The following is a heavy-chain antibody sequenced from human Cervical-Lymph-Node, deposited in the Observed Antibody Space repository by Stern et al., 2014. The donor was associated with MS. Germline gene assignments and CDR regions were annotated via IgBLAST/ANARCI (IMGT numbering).Heavy chain of an antibody. CDR1: GFTFSDYV. J-gene: IGHJ6*02. CDR3: VRDNRFGEPYPWQYYGRDV. CDR2: ISGGGTSI. Sequence: VQLVESGGGLVKPGGSLRLSCTASGFTFSDYVMSWIRQAPGKGLEWVSYISGGGTSIFYAASVRCRFAISRDNARSSLDLQMNSLRAEDTAVYYCVRDNRFGEPYPWQYYGRDVWGQGATVTVSS. D-gene: IGHD3-10*01. V-gene: IGHV3-11*01.